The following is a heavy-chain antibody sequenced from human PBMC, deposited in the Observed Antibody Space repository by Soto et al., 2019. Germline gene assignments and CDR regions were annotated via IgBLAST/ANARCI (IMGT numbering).Heavy chain of an antibody. CDR2: ISGSGGST. Sequence: RLLRLSWAAAGGTISSFAGSWIRKAQGKGLEWVSAISGSGGSTYYADSVKGRFTISRDNSKNTLYLQMNSLRAEDTAVYYCANFELPAEGRYYYYGMDVWGQGTTVTVSS. CDR1: GGTISSFA. D-gene: IGHD3-10*01. CDR3: ANFELPAEGRYYYYGMDV. V-gene: IGHV3-23*01. J-gene: IGHJ6*02.